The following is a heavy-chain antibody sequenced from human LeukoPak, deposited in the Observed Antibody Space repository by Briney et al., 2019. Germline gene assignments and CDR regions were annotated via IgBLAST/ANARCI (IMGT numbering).Heavy chain of an antibody. Sequence: PGGSLGLSCAASGFTFTIYAMSWVRQAPGKGLGWVSTISGSGGSTHYADSVKGRFTISRDNSKNTLYLQMNSLRADDTAVYYCAKVDPGGYFDYWGQGTLVTVSS. CDR1: GFTFTIYA. D-gene: IGHD3-10*01. J-gene: IGHJ4*02. V-gene: IGHV3-23*01. CDR3: AKVDPGGYFDY. CDR2: ISGSGGST.